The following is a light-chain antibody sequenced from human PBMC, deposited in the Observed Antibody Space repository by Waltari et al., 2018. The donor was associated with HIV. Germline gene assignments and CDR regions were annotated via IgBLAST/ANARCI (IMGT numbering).Light chain of an antibody. J-gene: IGLJ2*01. Sequence: HSVPTQPPSVSGSPGQTVPISCTGTSSHSGAGYAVHWYQQVAGTAPKLLIYDNNNRPSGVPDRFSGSKSGTSASLVIAGLQAEDEADYYCQSFDNSLIFGGGTKLTVL. CDR1: SSHSGAGYA. CDR2: DNN. V-gene: IGLV1-40*01. CDR3: QSFDNSLI.